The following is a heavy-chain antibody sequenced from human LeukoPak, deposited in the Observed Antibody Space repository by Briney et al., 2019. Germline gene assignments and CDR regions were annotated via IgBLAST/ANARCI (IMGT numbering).Heavy chain of an antibody. V-gene: IGHV1-2*02. CDR2: INPKGGGT. CDR3: ARHSGKVTNEWYFDL. CDR1: GYTFTGYY. Sequence: ASLKVSCTASGYTFTGYYMHWVRQAPGQGLEWMGWINPKGGGTNYAQKFQGRVTMTRDTSINTAYMELSGLSSDDTAVYYCARHSGKVTNEWYFDLWGRGTLVTVSS. J-gene: IGHJ2*01. D-gene: IGHD4-23*01.